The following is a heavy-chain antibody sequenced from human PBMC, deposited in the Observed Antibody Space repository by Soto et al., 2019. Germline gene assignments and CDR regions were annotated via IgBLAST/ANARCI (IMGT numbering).Heavy chain of an antibody. CDR1: GCSISGGGYS. D-gene: IGHD2-8*01. J-gene: IGHJ4*02. Sequence: SETLSLTCGVSGCSISGGGYSWSWIRQPPGKGLEWIGYIYHSGSTYYNPSLKSRVTISVDRSKNQFSLKLSSVTAADTAVYYCARVPNVGYFDYWGQGTLVTVSS. CDR3: ARVPNVGYFDY. V-gene: IGHV4-30-2*01. CDR2: IYHSGST.